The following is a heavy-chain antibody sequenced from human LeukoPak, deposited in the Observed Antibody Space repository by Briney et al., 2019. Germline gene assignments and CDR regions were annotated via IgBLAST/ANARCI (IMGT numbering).Heavy chain of an antibody. J-gene: IGHJ6*03. CDR3: ASSGYYRTRNYYYYYYMDV. CDR2: IIPIFGTA. CDR1: GGTFSSYA. V-gene: IGHV1-69*05. D-gene: IGHD3-22*01. Sequence: SVKVSCKASGGTFSSYAISWVRQAPGQGLEWMGGIIPIFGTANYAQKFQGRVTITTDESTRTAYMDLSNLRSEDTAVYYCASSGYYRTRNYYYYYYMDVWGKGTTVTVSS.